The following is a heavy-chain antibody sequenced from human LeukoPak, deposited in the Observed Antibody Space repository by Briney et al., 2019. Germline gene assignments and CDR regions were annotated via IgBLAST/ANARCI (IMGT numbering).Heavy chain of an antibody. V-gene: IGHV1-2*02. CDR2: INPNSGGT. J-gene: IGHJ6*03. CDR3: ARGRGLRYIDYGDFLYYYYMDV. D-gene: IGHD4-17*01. Sequence: ASVKVSCKASGYTFTGYYMHWVRQAPGQGLEWMGWINPNSGGTNYAQKFQGRVTMTRDTSISTAYMELSRLRSDDTAVYYCARGRGLRYIDYGDFLYYYYMDVWGKGTTVTISS. CDR1: GYTFTGYY.